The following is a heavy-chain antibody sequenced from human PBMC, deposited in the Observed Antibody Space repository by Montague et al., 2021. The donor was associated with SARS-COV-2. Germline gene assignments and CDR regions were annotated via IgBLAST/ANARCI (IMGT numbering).Heavy chain of an antibody. CDR2: ICYSGST. Sequence: SETLSLTCTVSGGSISSSSYYWGWIRQPPGKGLEWIGSICYSGSTYYNPSLKSRVTISVDTYKNSFSLKLSSVTAADTAVYYCARVGRQQLVRLSGMDVWGQGTTATVSS. J-gene: IGHJ6*02. D-gene: IGHD6-13*01. CDR3: ARVGRQQLVRLSGMDV. V-gene: IGHV4-39*07. CDR1: GGSISSSSYY.